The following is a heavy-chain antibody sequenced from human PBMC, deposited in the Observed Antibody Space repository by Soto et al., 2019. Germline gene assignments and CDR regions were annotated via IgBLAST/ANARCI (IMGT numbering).Heavy chain of an antibody. Sequence: SETLSLTCTVSGGFISSNYWTWIRQPSGKRLEWIGYVYNSGSTNYNPSLKSRVTISEDTSKSQFSLKVNSMTAADTAVYYCARYRREAVAGYTLDNWGQRMLVTVSS. CDR2: VYNSGST. J-gene: IGHJ4*02. V-gene: IGHV4-59*01. CDR1: GGFISSNY. CDR3: ARYRREAVAGYTLDN. D-gene: IGHD6-13*01.